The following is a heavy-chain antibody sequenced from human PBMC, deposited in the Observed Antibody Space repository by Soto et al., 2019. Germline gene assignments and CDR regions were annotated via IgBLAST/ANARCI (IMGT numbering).Heavy chain of an antibody. D-gene: IGHD3-16*01. CDR2: IYYSGST. J-gene: IGHJ5*02. V-gene: IGHV4-59*01. CDR3: ARRAFWAQYWFDP. Sequence: PSETLSLTCTVSGGSISSYYWSWIRQPPGKGLEWIGYIYYSGSTNYNPSLKSRVTISVDTSKNQFSLKLSSVTAADTAVYYCARRAFWAQYWFDPWGQGTLVTV. CDR1: GGSISSYY.